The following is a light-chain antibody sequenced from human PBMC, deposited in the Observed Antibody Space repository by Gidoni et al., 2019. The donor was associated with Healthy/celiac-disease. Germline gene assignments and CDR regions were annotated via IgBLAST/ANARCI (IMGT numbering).Light chain of an antibody. Sequence: AIRMTQSPSSFSASTGDRVTITCQASQGISSYLDWYQQKPGKAPKLLIYAASTLQSGVPSRFSGSGSGTDFTLTISCLQSEDFATYYCQQYYSYPLTFGQGTKLEIK. CDR1: QGISSY. CDR3: QQYYSYPLT. CDR2: AAS. V-gene: IGKV1-8*01. J-gene: IGKJ2*01.